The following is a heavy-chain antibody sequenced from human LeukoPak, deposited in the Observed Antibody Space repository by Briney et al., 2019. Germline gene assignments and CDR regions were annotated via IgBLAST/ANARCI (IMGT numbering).Heavy chain of an antibody. CDR3: ARDYGGYYDSSGYPPPGY. CDR2: ISAYNGNT. Sequence: VASVKVSCKASGYTFTSYGISWVQQAPGQGLEWMGWISAYNGNTNYAQKLQGRVTMTTDTSTSTAYMELRSLRSDDTAVYYCARDYGGYYDSSGYPPPGYWGQGTLVTVSS. V-gene: IGHV1-18*01. J-gene: IGHJ4*02. CDR1: GYTFTSYG. D-gene: IGHD3-22*01.